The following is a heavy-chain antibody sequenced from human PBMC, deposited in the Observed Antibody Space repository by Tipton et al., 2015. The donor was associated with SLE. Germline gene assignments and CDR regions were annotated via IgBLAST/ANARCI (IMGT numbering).Heavy chain of an antibody. J-gene: IGHJ4*02. V-gene: IGHV5-51*01. CDR2: IYPGDSDT. D-gene: IGHD5-18*01. CDR1: GYSFTSYW. CDR3: ARQYSYAKGYFDY. Sequence: QSGPEVKKPGESLKISCKGSGYSFTSYWIGWVRQMPGKGLEWMGIIYPGDSDTSYSPSFQGQVTISADKSISTAYLQWSSLKASDSAMYYCARQYSYAKGYFDYWGQGTLVTVSS.